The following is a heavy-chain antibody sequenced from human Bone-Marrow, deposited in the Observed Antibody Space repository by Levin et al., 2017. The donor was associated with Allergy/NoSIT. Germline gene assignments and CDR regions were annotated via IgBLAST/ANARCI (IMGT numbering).Heavy chain of an antibody. V-gene: IGHV3-7*01. CDR3: ATAVRGIPFDY. D-gene: IGHD2-21*01. J-gene: IGHJ4*02. CDR1: GFPFHNYW. Sequence: LSLPCAAFGFPFHNYWMRWVRPTPGKGLESVANIKNDGSETYSVDSVKGRFTISRDNAKNSLHLQMNSLRAEDTAVYYCATAVRGIPFDYWGQGTLVTVSS. CDR2: IKNDGSET.